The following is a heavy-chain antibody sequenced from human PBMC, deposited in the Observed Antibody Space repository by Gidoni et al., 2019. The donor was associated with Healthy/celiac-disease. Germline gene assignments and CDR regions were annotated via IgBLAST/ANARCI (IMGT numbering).Heavy chain of an antibody. D-gene: IGHD3-10*01. CDR1: GFTFSSYG. CDR2: ISYDGSNK. J-gene: IGHJ6*02. V-gene: IGHV3-30*18. Sequence: QVQLVESGGGVVQPGRSLRLSCAASGFTFSSYGMHWVRQAPGKGLEWVAVISYDGSNKYYADSVKGRFTISRDNSKNTLYLQMNSLRAEDTAVYYCAKEFRLWFGELLADYYYGMDVWGQGTTVTVSS. CDR3: AKEFRLWFGELLADYYYGMDV.